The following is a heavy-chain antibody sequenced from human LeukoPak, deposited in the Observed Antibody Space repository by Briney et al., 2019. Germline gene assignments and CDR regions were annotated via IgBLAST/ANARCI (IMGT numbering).Heavy chain of an antibody. CDR2: IYHSGST. Sequence: PSQTLSLTCAVSGGSISSGGYSWSWIRLPPGKGLEWIGYIYHSGSTYYNPSLKSRVTISVDRSKNQFSLKLSSVTAADTAVYYCASIYCSGGSCYFDYWGQGTLVTVSS. V-gene: IGHV4-30-2*01. J-gene: IGHJ4*02. D-gene: IGHD2-15*01. CDR1: GGSISSGGYS. CDR3: ASIYCSGGSCYFDY.